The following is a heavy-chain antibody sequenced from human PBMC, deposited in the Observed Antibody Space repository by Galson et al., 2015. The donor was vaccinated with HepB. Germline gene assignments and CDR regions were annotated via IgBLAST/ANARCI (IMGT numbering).Heavy chain of an antibody. Sequence: SLRLSCAASGFTFSGYSMNWVRQAPGKGLEWVSSISSSSSYIYYADSVKGRFTISRDNAKNSLYLQMNSLRAEDTAVYYCARDDYGGNSFDYWGQGTLVTVSS. J-gene: IGHJ4*02. CDR2: ISSSSSYI. V-gene: IGHV3-21*01. CDR3: ARDDYGGNSFDY. CDR1: GFTFSGYS. D-gene: IGHD4-23*01.